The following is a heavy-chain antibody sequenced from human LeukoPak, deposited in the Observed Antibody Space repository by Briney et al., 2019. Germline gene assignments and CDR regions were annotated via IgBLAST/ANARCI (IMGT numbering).Heavy chain of an antibody. CDR2: ITSDGSST. Sequence: GGSLRLSCAASGFTFSSYWMHWVRQAPGKGLVWVSRITSDGSSTIYADSVKGRFSISRDNAKNTLYLQMNSLRAEDTAVYYCARDDAFDIWGQGTMVTVSS. CDR1: GFTFSSYW. V-gene: IGHV3-74*01. J-gene: IGHJ3*02. CDR3: ARDDAFDI.